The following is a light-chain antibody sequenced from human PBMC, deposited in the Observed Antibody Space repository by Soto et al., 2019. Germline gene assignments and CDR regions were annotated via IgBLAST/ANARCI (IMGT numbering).Light chain of an antibody. CDR3: HQYNGWPRT. V-gene: IGKV3-15*01. CDR1: QSVSSSY. Sequence: EIVLTKSPFAVSLSPGERATLSCRASQSVSSSYLAWYQQKPGQAPRLLIYGASTRAAGIPARFSGGGSGTEFTLTITSLQSEDFAVYYCHQYNGWPRTFGQGTKVDIK. CDR2: GAS. J-gene: IGKJ1*01.